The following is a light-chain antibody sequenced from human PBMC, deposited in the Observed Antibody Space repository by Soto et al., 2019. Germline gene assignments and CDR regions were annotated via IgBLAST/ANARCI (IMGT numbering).Light chain of an antibody. CDR2: DVS. J-gene: IGLJ1*01. CDR3: NSYTSSSTDV. V-gene: IGLV2-14*01. Sequence: QAVVTQPASVSGSPGQSITISCTGTSSDVGGYNYVSWYQQHPGKAPKLVIYDVSNRPSGVSNRFSGSKSGNTASPTISGLQAEDEADYYCNSYTSSSTDVFGTGTKVTVL. CDR1: SSDVGGYNY.